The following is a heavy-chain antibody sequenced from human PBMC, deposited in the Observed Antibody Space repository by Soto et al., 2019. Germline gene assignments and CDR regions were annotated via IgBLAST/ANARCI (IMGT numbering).Heavy chain of an antibody. CDR3: AKQTSFSIAAAGVIDY. V-gene: IGHV3-23*01. D-gene: IGHD6-13*01. CDR2: ISGSGGST. CDR1: GFTFSSYA. Sequence: GGSLRLSCAASGFTFSSYAMSWVRQAPGKGLEWVSAISGSGGSTYYADSVKGRFTISRDNSKNTLYLQMNSLRAEDTAVYYCAKQTSFSIAAAGVIDYWGQGTLVTVSS. J-gene: IGHJ4*02.